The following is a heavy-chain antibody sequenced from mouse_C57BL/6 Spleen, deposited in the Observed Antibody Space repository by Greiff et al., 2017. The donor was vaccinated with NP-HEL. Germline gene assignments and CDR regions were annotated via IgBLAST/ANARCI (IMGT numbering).Heavy chain of an antibody. CDR3: SRVTLYWDWFAY. Sequence: QVQLQQSGAELAKPGASVKLSCKASGYTFTSYWMHWVKQRPGQGLEWIGYIKPSSGNTKYNQKFKDKATLTADTSSSTAYMQLSSLTSEDSAVXYCSRVTLYWDWFAYWGQGTLVTVSA. D-gene: IGHD4-1*01. CDR2: IKPSSGNT. V-gene: IGHV1-7*01. J-gene: IGHJ3*01. CDR1: GYTFTSYW.